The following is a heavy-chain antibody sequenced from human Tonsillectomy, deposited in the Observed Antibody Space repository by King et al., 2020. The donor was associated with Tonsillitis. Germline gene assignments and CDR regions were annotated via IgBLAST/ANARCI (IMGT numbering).Heavy chain of an antibody. CDR1: DGSISSDY. J-gene: IGHJ6*02. Sequence: VQLQESGPGLVKPSETLSLTCTVSDGSISSDYWSWIRQPPGKGLEWIGYFYYSGNTNYNPSLKSRVTISVDTSKNQFSLKLSSVTAADTAVYYCAGGPGPIRFYYGMDVWAQGTTVTVSS. CDR3: AGGPGPIRFYYGMDV. CDR2: FYYSGNT. V-gene: IGHV4-59*01.